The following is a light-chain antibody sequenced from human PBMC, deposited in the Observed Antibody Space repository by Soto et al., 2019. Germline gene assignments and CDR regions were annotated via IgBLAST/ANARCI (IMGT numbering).Light chain of an antibody. J-gene: IGLJ2*01. Sequence: QSALTQPASLSGSPGQSITISCSGTSSDVGGYNYVSWYQQHPGKATKLMIYDVSNRPSGVSHRFSGSKSGNTASLTISGLQADDESDYYCSSYTSSSTYVVFGGGTKLTVL. CDR2: DVS. CDR1: SSDVGGYNY. CDR3: SSYTSSSTYVV. V-gene: IGLV2-14*01.